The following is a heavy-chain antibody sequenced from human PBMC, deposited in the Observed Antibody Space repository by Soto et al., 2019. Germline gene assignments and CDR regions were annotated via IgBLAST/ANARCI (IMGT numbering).Heavy chain of an antibody. J-gene: IGHJ4*01. D-gene: IGHD3-10*01. CDR1: GFTFRNFA. CDR2: ISGSDDTT. Sequence: EVRLLESGGGLVQPGGSLRLSCAASGFTFRNFAMSWVRQAAGKGLEWVSAISGSDDTTYYAGSVKGRFTISRDNFKDTLYLQMNSLRAEDTAVYYCAKDYYYFGSGSHFDSWGHGTLVTVSS. CDR3: AKDYYYFGSGSHFDS. V-gene: IGHV3-23*01.